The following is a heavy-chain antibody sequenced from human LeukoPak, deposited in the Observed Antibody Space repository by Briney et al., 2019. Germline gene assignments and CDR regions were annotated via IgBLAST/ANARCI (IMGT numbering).Heavy chain of an antibody. D-gene: IGHD3-3*01. J-gene: IGHJ3*02. CDR2: IYTSGST. V-gene: IGHV4-61*02. CDR3: ARYPSEYYDFWSGYYDDAFDI. CDR1: GGSISSGSFY. Sequence: SETLSLTCTVSGGSISSGSFYWSWIRQPAGKGLEWIGRIYTSGSTNYNPSLKSRVTISVDTSKNQFSLKLSSVTAADTAVYYCARYPSEYYDFWSGYYDDAFDIWGQGTMVTVSS.